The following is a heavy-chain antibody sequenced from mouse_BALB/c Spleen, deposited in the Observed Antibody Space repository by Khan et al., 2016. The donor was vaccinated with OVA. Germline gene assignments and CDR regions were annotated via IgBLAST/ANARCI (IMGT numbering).Heavy chain of an antibody. V-gene: IGHV2-6*02. CDR3: ARNTQMITTVMDY. J-gene: IGHJ4*01. CDR1: GFSLTSYG. Sequence: QVQLKESGPGLVPPSQSLSITCTASGFSLTSYGVHWVRQPPGKGLEWLVVIWSDGKTTYNSTLKSRLSISKDNSKTLAFLKMNSLKTDDAAMYYCARNTQMITTVMDYWGQGTSVTVSS. D-gene: IGHD2-4*01. CDR2: IWSDGKT.